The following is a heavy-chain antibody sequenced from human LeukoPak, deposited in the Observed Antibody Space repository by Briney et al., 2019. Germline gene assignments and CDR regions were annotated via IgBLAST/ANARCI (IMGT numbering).Heavy chain of an antibody. CDR2: INHSGST. J-gene: IGHJ4*02. D-gene: IGHD3-3*01. Sequence: TSETLSLTCAVYGGSFSGYYWSWIRQPPGRGLEWIGEINHSGSTNYNPSLKSRVTISVDTSKNQFSLKLSSVTAADTAVYYCAVKSYYDFWSGYYIFDYWGQGTLVTVSS. V-gene: IGHV4-34*01. CDR3: AVKSYYDFWSGYYIFDY. CDR1: GGSFSGYY.